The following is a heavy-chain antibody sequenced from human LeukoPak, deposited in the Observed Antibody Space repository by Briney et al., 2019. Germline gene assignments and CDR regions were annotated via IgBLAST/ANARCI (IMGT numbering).Heavy chain of an antibody. D-gene: IGHD4-23*01. CDR2: IYTSGST. Sequence: SETLSHTCTVSGGSISSYYWSWIRQPAGKGLEWIGRIYTSGSTNYNPSLKSRVIISVDTSKNQFSLKLSSVTAADTAVYYCARHPSATAKLRFDYWGQGTLVTVSS. V-gene: IGHV4-4*07. J-gene: IGHJ4*02. CDR3: ARHPSATAKLRFDY. CDR1: GGSISSYY.